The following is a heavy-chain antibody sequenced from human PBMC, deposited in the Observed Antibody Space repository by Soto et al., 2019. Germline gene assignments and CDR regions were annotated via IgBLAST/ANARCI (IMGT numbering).Heavy chain of an antibody. J-gene: IGHJ6*02. CDR2: ISWNSGSI. D-gene: IGHD2-15*01. CDR1: GFTFDDYA. V-gene: IGHV3-9*01. Sequence: GGSLRLSCAASGFTFDDYAMHWVRQAPGKGLEWVSGISWNSGSIGYADSVKGRFTISRDNAKNSLYLQMNSLRAEDTALYYCAKDMPGRYGMDVWGQGTTVTVSS. CDR3: AKDMPGRYGMDV.